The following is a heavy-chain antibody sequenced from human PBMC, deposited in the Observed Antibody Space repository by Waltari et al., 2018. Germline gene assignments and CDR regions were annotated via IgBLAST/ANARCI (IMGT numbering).Heavy chain of an antibody. CDR2: IFVTGNT. Sequence: EVQVVESGGDLIQPGGSLRLSCAASGFTVSDTYMTWVRQAPGKGLDWVTTIFVTGNTHYADSVRGRFIISRDSSRNSVYLQMDNLRAEDTATYYCARVTVVARVSDVFDVWGQGTMITVSS. CDR1: GFTVSDTY. J-gene: IGHJ3*01. V-gene: IGHV3-53*01. D-gene: IGHD6-6*01. CDR3: ARVTVVARVSDVFDV.